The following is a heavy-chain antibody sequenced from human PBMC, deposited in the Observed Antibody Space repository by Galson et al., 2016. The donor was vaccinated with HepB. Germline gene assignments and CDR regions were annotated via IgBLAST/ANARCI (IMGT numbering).Heavy chain of an antibody. CDR1: GFTFSSYA. V-gene: IGHV3-23*01. Sequence: SLRLSCAASGFTFSSYAMSWVRQAPGKGLEWVSAISDSGSTTYYADSVRGRFTISRDDSKNTLYLQMNSLRGEDTAVYYCARDPGFRNGMDVWGQGTTVTVS. CDR2: ISDSGSTT. J-gene: IGHJ6*02. CDR3: ARDPGFRNGMDV.